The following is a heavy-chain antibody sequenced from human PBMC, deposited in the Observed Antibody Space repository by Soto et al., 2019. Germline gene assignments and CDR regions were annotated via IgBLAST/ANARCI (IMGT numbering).Heavy chain of an antibody. CDR3: ARAHTTYSGYGHFDY. J-gene: IGHJ4*02. V-gene: IGHV3-7*01. D-gene: IGHD5-12*01. Sequence: EVQLVESGGGLVQPGGSLRLSCAASGFTFSSYWMSWVRQAPGKGLEWVANIKQDGSEKYYVDSVKGRFTISRDNAKNSLYLQMNSLRAEDTAVYYCARAHTTYSGYGHFDYWGQGTLVTVSS. CDR1: GFTFSSYW. CDR2: IKQDGSEK.